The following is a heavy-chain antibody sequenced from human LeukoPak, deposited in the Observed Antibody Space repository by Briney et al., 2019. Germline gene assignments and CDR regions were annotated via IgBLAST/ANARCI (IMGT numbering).Heavy chain of an antibody. CDR1: GFTFSSYS. V-gene: IGHV3-21*01. CDR3: ARDRGLELRFLEGSNWFDP. CDR2: ISSSSSYI. Sequence: PGGSLRLSCAASGFTFSSYSMNWVRQAPGKGLEWVSSISSSSSYIYYADSVKGRFTISRDNAKNSLYLQMNSLRAEDTAVYYCARDRGLELRFLEGSNWFDPWGQGTLVTVSS. J-gene: IGHJ5*02. D-gene: IGHD3-3*01.